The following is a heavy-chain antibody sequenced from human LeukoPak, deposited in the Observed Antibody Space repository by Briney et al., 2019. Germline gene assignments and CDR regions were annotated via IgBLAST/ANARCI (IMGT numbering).Heavy chain of an antibody. CDR3: ARDGVQLWLYYFDY. J-gene: IGHJ4*02. CDR1: GFTFSSYW. Sequence: GGSLRLSCAASGFTFSSYWMSWVRQAPGKGLEWVANIKQDGSEKYYVDSVKGRSTISRDNAKNSLYLQMNSLRAEDTAVYYCARDGVQLWLYYFDYWGQGTLVTVSS. D-gene: IGHD5-18*01. CDR2: IKQDGSEK. V-gene: IGHV3-7*01.